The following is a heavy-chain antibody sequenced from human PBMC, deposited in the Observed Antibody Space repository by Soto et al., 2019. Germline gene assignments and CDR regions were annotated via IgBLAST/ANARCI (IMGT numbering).Heavy chain of an antibody. CDR3: ARGYDSSGYYDY. Sequence: PGGSLRLSCAASGFTFSSYGMHWVRQAPGKGLEWVAVIWYDGSNKYYADSVKGRFTISRDNSKNTLYLQMNSLRAEDTAVYYCARGYDSSGYYDYWGQGTLVTVS. CDR2: IWYDGSNK. V-gene: IGHV3-33*01. D-gene: IGHD3-22*01. J-gene: IGHJ4*02. CDR1: GFTFSSYG.